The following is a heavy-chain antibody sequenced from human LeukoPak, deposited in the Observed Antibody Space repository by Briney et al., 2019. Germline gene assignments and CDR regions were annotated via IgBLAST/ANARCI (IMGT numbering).Heavy chain of an antibody. J-gene: IGHJ4*02. V-gene: IGHV3-74*01. Sequence: PGGSLRPSCAASGFTFSNYWMHWVRRAPGKGLVWVSRIKSDGSSTSYADFVKGRFTISRDNAKNTLYLQMNSLRAEDTAVYYCARDPDICSGGSCYSHFDYWGQGTLVTVSS. CDR2: IKSDGSST. CDR3: ARDPDICSGGSCYSHFDY. D-gene: IGHD2-15*01. CDR1: GFTFSNYW.